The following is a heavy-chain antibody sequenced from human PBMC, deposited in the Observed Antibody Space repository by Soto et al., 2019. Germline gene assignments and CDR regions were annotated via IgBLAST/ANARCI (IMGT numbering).Heavy chain of an antibody. Sequence: GESLKISCKGSGYSFTSYWIGWVRQMPGKGLEWMGIIYPGDSDTRYSPSFQGQVTISADKSISTAYLQWSSLKASDTAMYYCARHFPIFRAVMSDSNYMDVWGKGTTVTVSS. J-gene: IGHJ6*03. V-gene: IGHV5-51*01. D-gene: IGHD3-3*01. CDR3: ARHFPIFRAVMSDSNYMDV. CDR2: IYPGDSDT. CDR1: GYSFTSYW.